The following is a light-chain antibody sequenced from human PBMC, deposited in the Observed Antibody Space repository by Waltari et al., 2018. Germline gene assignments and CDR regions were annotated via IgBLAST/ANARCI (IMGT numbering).Light chain of an antibody. V-gene: IGLV3-21*02. Sequence: SSVLTQAPSVSVAPGQTATITCRGDHIGGRSVHWYQQRPGRAPVLVDDLNSDRPSGIPDRFSGSKSGNAATLTISRVDAGDEADYYCHVWDGKTVMFGGGTKLTVL. CDR3: HVWDGKTVM. CDR1: HIGGRS. CDR2: LNS. J-gene: IGLJ3*02.